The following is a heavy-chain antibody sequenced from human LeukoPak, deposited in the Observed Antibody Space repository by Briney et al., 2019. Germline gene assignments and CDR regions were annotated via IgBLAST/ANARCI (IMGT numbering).Heavy chain of an antibody. CDR3: VRGDSRDY. CDR2: IGRSSRDM. J-gene: IGHJ4*02. V-gene: IGHV3-21*01. CDR1: GFTFSSST. D-gene: IGHD6-13*01. Sequence: GGSLRLSCAASGFTFSSSTMNWVRQAPGKELEWVSSIGRSSRDMYYADSVRGRFTISRDNGKNSLFLQMNSLRAEDTSVYYCVRGDSRDYWGQGTLVTVSS.